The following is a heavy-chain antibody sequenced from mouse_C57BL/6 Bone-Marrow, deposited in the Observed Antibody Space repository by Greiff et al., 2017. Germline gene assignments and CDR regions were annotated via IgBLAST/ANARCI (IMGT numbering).Heavy chain of an antibody. CDR2: INPYNGVT. V-gene: IGHV1-19*01. CDR3: AGEGVYYDYQDAMDY. J-gene: IGHJ4*01. CDR1: GYTFTDYY. Sequence: VQLQQSGPVLVKPGASVKMSCKASGYTFTDYYMNWVKQSHGKSLEWIGVINPYNGVTSYNQKFKGKATLTVDKSSSTAYMELNSLTSEDSAVYYCAGEGVYYDYQDAMDYWGQGTSVTVSS. D-gene: IGHD2-4*01.